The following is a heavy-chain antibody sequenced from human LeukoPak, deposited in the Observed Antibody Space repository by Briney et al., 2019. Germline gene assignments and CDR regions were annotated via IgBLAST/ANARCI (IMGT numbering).Heavy chain of an antibody. J-gene: IGHJ4*02. CDR1: GFTFSSYS. V-gene: IGHV3-48*01. CDR2: ISSPSSTI. D-gene: IGHD4-23*01. CDR3: ARVHTVVTPFDS. Sequence: GGSLRLSCAASGFTFSSYSMNWVRQAPGKGLEWVSYISSPSSTIYYADSVKGRFTISRDNAESSLYLQMNSLRAEDTAVYYCARVHTVVTPFDSWGQGTLVTVSS.